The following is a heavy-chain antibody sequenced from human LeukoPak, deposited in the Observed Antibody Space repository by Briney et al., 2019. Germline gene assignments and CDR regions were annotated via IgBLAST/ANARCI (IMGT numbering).Heavy chain of an antibody. Sequence: GGSLRLSCAASAFTFIDYHMSWIRQAPGRGLEWVSYISGTSLTIFYADSVKGRFTVSRDNAKNSLYLQMNSLRAEDTAVYYCARMIADRPHYYYYMDVWGTGTTVTVSS. CDR1: AFTFIDYH. V-gene: IGHV3-11*04. J-gene: IGHJ6*03. CDR2: ISGTSLTI. CDR3: ARMIADRPHYYYYMDV. D-gene: IGHD6-6*01.